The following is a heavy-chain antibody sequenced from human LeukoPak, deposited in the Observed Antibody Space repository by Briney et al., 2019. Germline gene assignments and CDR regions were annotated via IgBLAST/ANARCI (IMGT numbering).Heavy chain of an antibody. CDR1: GFTFSSYA. CDR2: INGGSSST. CDR3: AKGGGNWGSYYFDY. Sequence: GGSLRLSCAASGFTFSSYAMSWVRQAPGKGLEWVSAINGGSSSTYYADSVKGRFTISRDNSKNTLYFQMNSLRVEDTAVYYCAKGGGNWGSYYFDYWGQGTLVTVSS. D-gene: IGHD7-27*01. V-gene: IGHV3-23*01. J-gene: IGHJ4*02.